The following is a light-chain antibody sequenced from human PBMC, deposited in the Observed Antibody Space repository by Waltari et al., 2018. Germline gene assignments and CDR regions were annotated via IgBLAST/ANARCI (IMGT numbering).Light chain of an antibody. J-gene: IGKJ4*01. Sequence: EIVMTQSPATLSVSPGERVTLSCRASQSVNNKLAWYQQKHGQAPRLLIYDASTRATGIPTSFSGSGSGTEFTITISSLQSEDFAVYYCQQYSDWPLTFGGGTKVEIK. CDR2: DAS. CDR1: QSVNNK. CDR3: QQYSDWPLT. V-gene: IGKV3-15*01.